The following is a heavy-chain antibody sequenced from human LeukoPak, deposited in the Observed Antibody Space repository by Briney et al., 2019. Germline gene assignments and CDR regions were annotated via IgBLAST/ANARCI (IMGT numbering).Heavy chain of an antibody. CDR1: GGSFSGYY. CDR2: INHSGST. CDR3: ATRLGFGGYEAFDI. J-gene: IGHJ3*02. V-gene: IGHV4-34*01. Sequence: PSETLSLTCAVYGGSFSGYYWSWIRQPPGKGLEWIGEINHSGSTNYNPSLKSRVTISVDTSKNQFSLKLSSVTAADTAVYYCATRLGFGGYEAFDIWGQGTMVTVSS. D-gene: IGHD3-10*01.